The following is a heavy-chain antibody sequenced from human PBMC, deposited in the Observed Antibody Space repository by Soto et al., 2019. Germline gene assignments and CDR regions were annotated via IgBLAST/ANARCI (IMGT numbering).Heavy chain of an antibody. D-gene: IGHD5-12*01. Sequence: KPSETLSLTCSVSGASVAGGSYYWSWVRQPPGKGLEWIGYIPSRGRPFYNPSLTSRGTTSADTSKNQLSLQLTSVAAADTAVYYCARDTYSGYDFGLWGQGTLVTVSS. CDR1: GASVAGGSYY. CDR3: ARDTYSGYDFGL. CDR2: IPSRGRP. V-gene: IGHV4-30-4*01. J-gene: IGHJ5*02.